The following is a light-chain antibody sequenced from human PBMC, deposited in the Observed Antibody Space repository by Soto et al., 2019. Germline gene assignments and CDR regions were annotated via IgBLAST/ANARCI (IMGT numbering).Light chain of an antibody. CDR2: KAS. CDR3: QQYKTYSRT. CDR1: QRISPW. Sequence: DIQMTQSPSTLSASVGDRVTITCRASQRISPWLAWYQQKTGKAPKILIYKASSLESGVHSRFSGSDSGTEFTLTISSLQPDDFATYYCQQYKTYSRTFGQGTKLEIK. V-gene: IGKV1-5*03. J-gene: IGKJ2*01.